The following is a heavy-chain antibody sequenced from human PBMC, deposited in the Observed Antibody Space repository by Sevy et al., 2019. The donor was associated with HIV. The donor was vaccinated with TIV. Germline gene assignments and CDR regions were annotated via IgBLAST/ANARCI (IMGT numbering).Heavy chain of an antibody. CDR3: AISDFWSCYFASYGMDV. D-gene: IGHD3-3*01. J-gene: IGHJ6*02. CDR1: GFTFSDYY. CDR2: ISSNGGTI. Sequence: GGSLRLSCAASGFTFSDYYMSWIRQAPGKGLEWLSDISSNGGTIYYADSVKGRFTISRDNAKNLLFLQMNSLRAEDTAVYYCAISDFWSCYFASYGMDVWGQGTTVTVSS. V-gene: IGHV3-11*01.